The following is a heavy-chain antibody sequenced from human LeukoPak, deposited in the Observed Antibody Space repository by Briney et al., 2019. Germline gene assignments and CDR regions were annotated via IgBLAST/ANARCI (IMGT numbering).Heavy chain of an antibody. CDR2: IKQDGSEK. CDR1: GFTFSNYW. CDR3: TREGCGATSCYTNDY. D-gene: IGHD2-2*02. J-gene: IGHJ4*02. Sequence: GGSLRLSCAASGFTFSNYWMSWVRQAPGKGLEWVASIKQDGSEKSYVDSVKGRFTISRDNAKNSLYLQMNSLRAEDTAVYYCTREGCGATSCYTNDYWGQGTLVTVSS. V-gene: IGHV3-7*01.